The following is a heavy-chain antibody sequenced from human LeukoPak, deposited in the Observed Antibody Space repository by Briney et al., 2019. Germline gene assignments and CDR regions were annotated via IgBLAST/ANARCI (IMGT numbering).Heavy chain of an antibody. V-gene: IGHV3-7*01. Sequence: GGSLRLSCAASGFTFSGYWMNWVRQIPGKGLEGVAIINQDGSEKYFLDSVKGRFTISRDNAKNSLYLQMNSLRGEDTGLYYCARDPSRRYTYGYGDSWGQGTLVTVSS. CDR2: INQDGSEK. CDR3: ARDPSRRYTYGYGDS. D-gene: IGHD5-18*01. J-gene: IGHJ4*02. CDR1: GFTFSGYW.